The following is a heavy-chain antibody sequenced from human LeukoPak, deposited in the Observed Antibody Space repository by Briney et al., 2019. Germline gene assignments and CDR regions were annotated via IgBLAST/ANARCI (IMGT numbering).Heavy chain of an antibody. CDR3: ARGRVTNDY. CDR1: GFTFNNCW. J-gene: IGHJ4*02. Sequence: GGSLRLSCAASGFTFNNCWMSWVRQAPGKGLEWVANIKQDGSEKYYVDSVKGRFTISRDDAKNSLYLQMNSLRAEDTAVYYCARGRVTNDYWGQGTLVTVSS. V-gene: IGHV3-7*01. CDR2: IKQDGSEK. D-gene: IGHD4-17*01.